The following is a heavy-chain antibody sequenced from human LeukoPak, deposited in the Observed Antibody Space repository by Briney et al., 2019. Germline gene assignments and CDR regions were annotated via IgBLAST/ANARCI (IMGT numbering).Heavy chain of an antibody. Sequence: GGSLRLSCAASGFTFSSYWMSWIRQAPGKGLEWVSYISSSGSTIYYADSVKGRFTISRDNAKNSLYLQMNSLRAEDTAVYYCARDRVYYYMDVWGKGTTVTISS. J-gene: IGHJ6*03. D-gene: IGHD3-10*01. CDR1: GFTFSSYW. CDR3: ARDRVYYYMDV. V-gene: IGHV3-11*01. CDR2: ISSSGSTI.